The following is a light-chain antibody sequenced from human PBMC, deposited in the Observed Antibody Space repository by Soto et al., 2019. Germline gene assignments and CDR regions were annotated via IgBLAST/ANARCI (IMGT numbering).Light chain of an antibody. CDR2: AAS. V-gene: IGKV1-9*01. J-gene: IGKJ5*01. Sequence: DTQLTQSPSFLSASVGDRVTITCRASQDISSYLAWYQQKPGKAPKLLICAASTLQSGVPSRFSGSGSGTEFTLTISSLQPEDFATYYCQQFNSYSITFGQGTRLEIK. CDR1: QDISSY. CDR3: QQFNSYSIT.